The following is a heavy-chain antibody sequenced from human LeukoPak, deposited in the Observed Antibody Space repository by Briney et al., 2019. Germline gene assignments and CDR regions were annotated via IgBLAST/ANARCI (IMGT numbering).Heavy chain of an antibody. CDR3: ARDPYSGNYGAYYYYMDV. J-gene: IGHJ6*03. Sequence: GGSLRLSCAASGFTFSSYNMNWVRQAPGKGLEWVSSITSSSSYIYYADSVKGRFTISRDNAKNSLYLQMDSLRVEDTAEYYCARDPYSGNYGAYYYYMDVWDKGTTVTVSS. V-gene: IGHV3-21*06. CDR2: ITSSSSYI. CDR1: GFTFSSYN. D-gene: IGHD1-26*01.